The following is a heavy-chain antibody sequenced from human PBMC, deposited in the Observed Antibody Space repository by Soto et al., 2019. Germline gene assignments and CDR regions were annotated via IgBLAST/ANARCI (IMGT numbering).Heavy chain of an antibody. J-gene: IGHJ5*02. CDR3: ASHRNWSSGVDWFDP. CDR2: IYSTGTT. D-gene: IGHD1-26*01. Sequence: QVQLQESGPGLVKPSETLSLTCTVSGGSISPYYWSWIRQPPGKGLEWIGYIYSTGTTNYNPSLRSRVTISVDTSKNQFSLKLSSVTAADTAVYYCASHRNWSSGVDWFDPWGQGTLVTVSS. CDR1: GGSISPYY. V-gene: IGHV4-59*08.